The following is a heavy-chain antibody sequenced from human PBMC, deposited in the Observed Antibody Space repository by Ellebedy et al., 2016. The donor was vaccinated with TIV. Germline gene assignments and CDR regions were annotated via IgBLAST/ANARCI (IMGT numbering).Heavy chain of an antibody. J-gene: IGHJ4*02. CDR1: GFTVSNNF. CDR2: IYSQGRT. Sequence: GESLKISCAVSGFTVSNNFMTWVRQAPGKGPEYVSVIYSQGRTYHVDSVKGRFTISRDNSKNTLYLQMSSLRVEDTAIYYCARKTDSGGSGNFWGPGTLVTVSS. CDR3: ARKTDSGGSGNF. V-gene: IGHV3-53*01. D-gene: IGHD3-22*01.